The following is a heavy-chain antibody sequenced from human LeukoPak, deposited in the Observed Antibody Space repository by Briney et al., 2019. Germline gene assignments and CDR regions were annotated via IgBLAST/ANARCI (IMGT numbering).Heavy chain of an antibody. CDR1: GFTFSKYW. CDR3: LTIVETTFDAFDI. D-gene: IGHD2/OR15-2a*01. V-gene: IGHV3-74*01. Sequence: GSLRLSCAASGFTFSKYWLHWLRQAPGKGLVWVSRINPDDKSASYADSVKGRSTIARDDARKTLYLQMNSLRAEDTAVYYCLTIVETTFDAFDIWGQGTMVTVSS. J-gene: IGHJ3*02. CDR2: INPDDKSA.